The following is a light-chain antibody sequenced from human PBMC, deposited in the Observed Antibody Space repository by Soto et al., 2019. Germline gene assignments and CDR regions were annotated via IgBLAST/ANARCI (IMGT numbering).Light chain of an antibody. CDR2: DTN. J-gene: IGLJ2*01. CDR3: CLSYSGPVV. Sequence: QAVVTQEPSLTVSPGGTVTLTCGSSTGAVTSGHYPYWFQQKPGQAPTTLIYDTNNKHSWTPARFSGSLLGGKAALTLSGAQPEDEAEYYCCLSYSGPVVFGGGTKVTVL. CDR1: TGAVTSGHY. V-gene: IGLV7-46*01.